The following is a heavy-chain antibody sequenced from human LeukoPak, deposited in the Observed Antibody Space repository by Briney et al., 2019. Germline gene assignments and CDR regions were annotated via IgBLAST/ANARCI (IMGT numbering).Heavy chain of an antibody. J-gene: IGHJ3*02. D-gene: IGHD5-24*01. Sequence: ASVKVSCKSAGYTFTNYYIHWVRQAPGQELEWIGLINPGGANTNYAQNFQGRVTMTRDTSTSTVYMELSSLRSEDTAIYYCARIRDGYNDAYDIWGQGTVVTVPS. CDR2: INPGGANT. V-gene: IGHV1-46*01. CDR3: ARIRDGYNDAYDI. CDR1: GYTFTNYY.